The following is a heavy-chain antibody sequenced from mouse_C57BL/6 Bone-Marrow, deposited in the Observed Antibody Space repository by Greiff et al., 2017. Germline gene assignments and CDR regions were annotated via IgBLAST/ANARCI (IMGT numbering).Heavy chain of an antibody. V-gene: IGHV1-80*01. CDR1: GYAFSTYW. Sequence: QVQLQQSGAELVKPGASVKISCKVSGYAFSTYWMNWVKQRPGKGLEWIGQIYPGDGDTNYNGKFKGKATLTADKSSSTAYMQLSSLTSEDSAVYYCARSGYYALYYFDYWGQGTTLTVSS. CDR3: ARSGYYALYYFDY. J-gene: IGHJ2*01. CDR2: IYPGDGDT. D-gene: IGHD3-1*01.